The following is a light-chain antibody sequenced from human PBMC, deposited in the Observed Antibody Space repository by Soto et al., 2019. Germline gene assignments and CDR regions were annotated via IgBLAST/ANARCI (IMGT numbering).Light chain of an antibody. J-gene: IGKJ5*01. V-gene: IGKV2-30*02. CDR1: QRLVHSDGIAY. CDR3: MQATHWPIT. CDR2: KVS. Sequence: DVVITQSQLSLPVTLGQPASISCRSNQRLVHSDGIAYFSWFQQRPGRSPRRLIYKVSNRDSGVPARFSGSGSGTDFALKIIRVEAEDVGVYYCMQATHWPITFGQGTRLEIK.